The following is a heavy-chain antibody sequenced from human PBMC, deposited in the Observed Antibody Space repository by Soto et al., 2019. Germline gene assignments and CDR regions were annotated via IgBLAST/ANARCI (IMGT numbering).Heavy chain of an antibody. J-gene: IGHJ4*02. Sequence: QVQLVESGGGVVQPGRSLRLSCAASGFTFSSYGMHWVRQAPGKGLEWLAVISYDGSNKYYADSVKGRFTISRENSKNTLYLQVNSLRAEDTAMYYCAKDYGSGWTMGDFWCQGTLVTVSS. CDR3: AKDYGSGWTMGDF. V-gene: IGHV3-30*18. CDR2: ISYDGSNK. CDR1: GFTFSSYG. D-gene: IGHD6-19*01.